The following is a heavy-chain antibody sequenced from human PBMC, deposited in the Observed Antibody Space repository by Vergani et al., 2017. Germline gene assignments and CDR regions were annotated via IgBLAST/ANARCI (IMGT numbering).Heavy chain of an antibody. CDR1: GGSISSSSYY. Sequence: QLQLQESGPGLVKPSETLSLTCTVSGGSISSSSYYWGWIRQPPGKVLEWIGSIYYSGSTYYNPSLKSRVTISVDTSKNQFSLKLSSVTAADTAGYYCARVYYDSSGYGWFDPWGQGTLVTVSS. CDR3: ARVYYDSSGYGWFDP. J-gene: IGHJ5*02. V-gene: IGHV4-39*07. CDR2: IYYSGST. D-gene: IGHD3-22*01.